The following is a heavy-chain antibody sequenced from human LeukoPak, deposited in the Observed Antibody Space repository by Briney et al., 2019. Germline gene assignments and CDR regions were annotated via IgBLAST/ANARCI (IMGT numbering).Heavy chain of an antibody. CDR2: MYYSGST. J-gene: IGHJ5*02. Sequence: SETLSLTCTVSGGSISSGDYYWSWIRQPPGKGLEWIWYMYYSGSTYYNPSLKSRVVISVDTSKNQFSLKLSSVTAADTAVYYCARPYYYDSRIDPWGQGTLVTVSS. D-gene: IGHD3-22*01. CDR3: ARPYYYDSRIDP. CDR1: GGSISSGDYY. V-gene: IGHV4-30-4*01.